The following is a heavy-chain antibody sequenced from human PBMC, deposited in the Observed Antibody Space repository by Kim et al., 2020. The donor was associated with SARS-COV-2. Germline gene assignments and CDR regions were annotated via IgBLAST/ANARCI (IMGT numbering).Heavy chain of an antibody. V-gene: IGHV3-64*01. CDR3: VRASYGDKV. D-gene: IGHD4-17*01. Sequence: GGSLRLSCVASGFSFSNYAMLWVRQAPGKGLECVSVISKNGGSSSYSNSVKGRFTISRDNSKNILYLQMASLRAEDMALYYCVRASYGDKVWGQGTLVTV. J-gene: IGHJ4*02. CDR2: ISKNGGSS. CDR1: GFSFSNYA.